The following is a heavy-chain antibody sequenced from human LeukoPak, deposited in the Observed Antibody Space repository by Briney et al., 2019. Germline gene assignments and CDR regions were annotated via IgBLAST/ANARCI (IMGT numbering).Heavy chain of an antibody. CDR2: IWYDGSNK. D-gene: IGHD3-10*01. J-gene: IGHJ4*02. Sequence: GGSLSLSCAASGFTFSSYGMYWVLQAPGKGLEWVAVIWYDGSNKYYADSVKGRFTISRDNSKNTLYLQMNSLRAEDTAVYYCAREFNYGNFDYWGQGALVTVSS. CDR1: GFTFSSYG. CDR3: AREFNYGNFDY. V-gene: IGHV3-33*01.